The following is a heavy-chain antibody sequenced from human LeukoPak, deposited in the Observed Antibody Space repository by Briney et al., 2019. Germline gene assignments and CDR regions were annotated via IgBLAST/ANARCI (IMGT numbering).Heavy chain of an antibody. D-gene: IGHD3-10*01. Sequence: PGKSLRLSCVASGFSFSDSVIHWVRQAPGKGLEWVAVISHDVKTTYYADSAKGRFTISRDNSWNTVFLQMNRLRPEDTAVYYCVKEAYYGWGSFPTFYFDYWGQGTRVTVSS. CDR3: VKEAYYGWGSFPTFYFDY. V-gene: IGHV3-30*04. J-gene: IGHJ4*02. CDR2: ISHDVKTT. CDR1: GFSFSDSV.